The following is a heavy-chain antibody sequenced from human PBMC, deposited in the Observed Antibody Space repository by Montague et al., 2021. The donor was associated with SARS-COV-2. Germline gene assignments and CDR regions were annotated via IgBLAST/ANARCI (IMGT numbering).Heavy chain of an antibody. D-gene: IGHD3-22*01. CDR2: INRSGST. Sequence: SETLSLTCAVHGGSFSGYYWSWIRQPPGKGLEWIGEINRSGSTNYNPSLKSRVSISVDTSKNQFSLKLSSVTAADTAVYYCARGAPTITMIVVVFTGAGWYFDLWGRGTLVTVSS. J-gene: IGHJ2*01. CDR3: ARGAPTITMIVVVFTGAGWYFDL. V-gene: IGHV4-34*01. CDR1: GGSFSGYY.